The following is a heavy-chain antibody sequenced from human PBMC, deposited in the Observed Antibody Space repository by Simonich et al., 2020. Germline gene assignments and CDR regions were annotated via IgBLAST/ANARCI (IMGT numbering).Heavy chain of an antibody. V-gene: IGHV1-2*06. D-gene: IGHD3-10*01. CDR1: GHTFTGYY. Sequence: GAEVKKPGASVKVSCKASGHTFTGYYMHWVRQAHGQGLEWMGRINPNSGGTNSAQKFQGRVTRTRDTSNSTAYMELSRLRSDDTAVYYGARVPGIYYYYGMDVWGQGTTVTVSS. CDR2: INPNSGGT. J-gene: IGHJ6*02. CDR3: ARVPGIYYYYGMDV.